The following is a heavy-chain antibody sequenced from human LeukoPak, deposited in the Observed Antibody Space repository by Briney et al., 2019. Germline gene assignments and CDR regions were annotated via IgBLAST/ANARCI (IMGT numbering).Heavy chain of an antibody. Sequence: GGSLRLSCAASGFTFSSYAMSWVRQAPGKGLEWDSSISSSSSYIYYADSVKGRFTISRDNAKNSLYLQMNSLRAEDTAVYYCARDTSGYSGYEFDYWGQGTLVTVSS. CDR2: ISSSSSYI. J-gene: IGHJ4*02. V-gene: IGHV3-21*01. CDR1: GFTFSSYA. D-gene: IGHD5-12*01. CDR3: ARDTSGYSGYEFDY.